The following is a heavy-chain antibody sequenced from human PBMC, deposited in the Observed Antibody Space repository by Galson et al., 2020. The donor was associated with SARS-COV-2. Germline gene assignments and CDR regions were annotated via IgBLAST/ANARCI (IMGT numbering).Heavy chain of an antibody. CDR2: ISGSVGNT. D-gene: IGHD6-13*01. CDR3: AKDLRGAAAPGTYGMDV. Sequence: GGSLRLSCAASGFTFSNYAMTWVRQAPGKGLEWVSAISGSVGNTFYADSVKGRFTISRDNSKNTLYLQMNSLTAEDTAVYYCAKDLRGAAAPGTYGMDVWGQGTTVTVSS. J-gene: IGHJ6*02. CDR1: GFTFSNYA. V-gene: IGHV3-23*01.